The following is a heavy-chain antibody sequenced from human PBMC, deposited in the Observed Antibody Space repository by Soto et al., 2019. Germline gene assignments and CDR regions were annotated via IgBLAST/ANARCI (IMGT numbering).Heavy chain of an antibody. V-gene: IGHV5-10-1*01. Sequence: GESLKLSCTGSGYSFTSYSISWVRQMPGKGLEWMGRIDPSDSYTNYSPYFQGHVTISADKSISTAYLQWSSLKALYFAMYYCARLPTLYSSSSPTWGQGTLVTVSS. CDR3: ARLPTLYSSSSPT. J-gene: IGHJ5*02. CDR2: IDPSDSYT. CDR1: GYSFTSYS. D-gene: IGHD6-6*01.